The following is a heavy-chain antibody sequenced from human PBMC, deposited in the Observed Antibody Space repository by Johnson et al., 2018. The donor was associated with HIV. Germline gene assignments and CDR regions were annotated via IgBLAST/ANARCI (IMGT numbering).Heavy chain of an antibody. D-gene: IGHD4-17*01. CDR2: ISFDGNNE. V-gene: IGHV3-30*14. CDR1: GFTFSSYV. CDR3: ARSPEIGDRLWRAFDV. J-gene: IGHJ3*01. Sequence: QMQLVESGGGVVQPGRSLRLSCAASGFTFSSYVMHWVRQAPGKGLEGVAVISFDGNNEFYADSVKGRFTISRDNAKNTLYLQMNSLRAEDTAVYYCARSPEIGDRLWRAFDVWGQGTMVTVSA.